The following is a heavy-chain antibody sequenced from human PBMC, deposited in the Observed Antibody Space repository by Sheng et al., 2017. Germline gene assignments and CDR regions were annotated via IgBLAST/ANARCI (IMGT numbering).Heavy chain of an antibody. V-gene: IGHV4-34*01. CDR1: GGSFSGYY. D-gene: IGHD6-13*01. J-gene: IGHJ5*02. CDR3: ARGLMGRGSSWSKKHNWFDP. CDR2: INHSGST. Sequence: QVQLQQWGAGLLKPSETLSLTCAVYGGSFSGYYWSWIRQPPGKGLEWIGEINHSGSTNYNPSLKSRVTISVDTSKNQFSLKLSSVTAADTAVYYCARGLMGRGSSWSKKHNWFDPWGQGTLVTVSS.